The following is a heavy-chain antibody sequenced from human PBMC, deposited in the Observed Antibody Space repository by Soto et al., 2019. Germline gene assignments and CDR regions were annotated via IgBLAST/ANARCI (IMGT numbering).Heavy chain of an antibody. J-gene: IGHJ4*02. CDR3: AADRSYDFWSGYYGDSDY. Sequence: ASVKVSCKASGFTFTSSAVQWVRQARGQRLEWIGWIVVGSGNTNYAQKFQERVTITRDMSTSTAYMELSSLRSEDTAVYYCAADRSYDFWSGYYGDSDYWGQGTLVTVSS. CDR2: IVVGSGNT. CDR1: GFTFTSSA. D-gene: IGHD3-3*01. V-gene: IGHV1-58*01.